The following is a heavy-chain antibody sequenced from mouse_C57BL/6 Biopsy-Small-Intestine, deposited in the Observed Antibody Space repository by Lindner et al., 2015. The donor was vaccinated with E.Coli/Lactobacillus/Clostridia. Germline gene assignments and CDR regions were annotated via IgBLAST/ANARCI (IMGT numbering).Heavy chain of an antibody. CDR1: GDTFSIYA. J-gene: IGHJ2*01. CDR3: ATTDTSMAWGPYYFDN. CDR2: IIPILDIT. V-gene: IGHV1-74*01. Sequence: SVKVSCKASGDTFSIYAIGWVRQAPGQGLEYMGRIIPILDITNYSQRFQGRVSITADKSTNTAYMELSSLTSEDTAVYYCATTDTSMAWGPYYFDNWGQGTLVTVSS. D-gene: IGHD3-3*01.